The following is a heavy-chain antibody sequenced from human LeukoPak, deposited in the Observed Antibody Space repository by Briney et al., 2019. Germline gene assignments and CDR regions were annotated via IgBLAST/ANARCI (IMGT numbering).Heavy chain of an antibody. CDR3: ASPYGSGSKYPYYFDF. V-gene: IGHV5-51*01. J-gene: IGHJ4*02. CDR2: IYPGDSAT. CDR1: GSSFTSHW. Sequence: GASLKISCKGSGSSFTSHWIGWVRQTPGKGLEWMGIIYPGDSATRYSPSFQGQVTISADKSISTAYLQWSSLKASDTAMYYCASPYGSGSKYPYYFDFWGQGTLVTVSS. D-gene: IGHD3-10*01.